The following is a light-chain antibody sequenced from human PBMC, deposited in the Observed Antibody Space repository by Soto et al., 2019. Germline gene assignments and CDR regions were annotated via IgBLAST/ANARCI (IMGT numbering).Light chain of an antibody. CDR1: QAISSW. V-gene: IGKV1-5*03. CDR2: KAS. CDR3: QQYNSNSRT. Sequence: DIQMTQSPSTLSGSVGDRVTITCRASQAISSWLAWYQQKPGKAPKLLIYKASTLESGVPSRFSGSGSGTEFTLTISSLQPDDFATYYCQQYNSNSRTFGQGTKVDI. J-gene: IGKJ1*01.